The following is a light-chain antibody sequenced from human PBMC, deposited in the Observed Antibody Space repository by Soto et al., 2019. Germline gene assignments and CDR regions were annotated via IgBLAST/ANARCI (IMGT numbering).Light chain of an antibody. Sequence: EKVMTQSPATLSVSPLERATLSCIASQNVKTRLAWYQQKPGQAPRLLIYDAFTRATGIPARFSGSASGTEFTLTISSLQSEDFAVYYCQQYDEWPLTFGGGTKVDI. V-gene: IGKV3-15*01. CDR2: DAF. CDR3: QQYDEWPLT. J-gene: IGKJ4*01. CDR1: QNVKTR.